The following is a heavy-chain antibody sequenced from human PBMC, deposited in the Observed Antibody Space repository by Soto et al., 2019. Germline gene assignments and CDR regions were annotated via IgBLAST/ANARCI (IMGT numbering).Heavy chain of an antibody. Sequence: QVQLQQWGAGLLKPSETLSLTCAVYGGYFSGYYWSWIRQPPGQGLEWIGEINHSGSTHYNPSLNSRVTISVDTSKIQFSLKVSSASAAATAVYYWARARRVITGTTSCDYWGQGTLVTVSA. CDR1: GGYFSGYY. V-gene: IGHV4-34*01. CDR3: ARARRVITGTTSCDY. CDR2: INHSGST. J-gene: IGHJ4*02. D-gene: IGHD1-7*01.